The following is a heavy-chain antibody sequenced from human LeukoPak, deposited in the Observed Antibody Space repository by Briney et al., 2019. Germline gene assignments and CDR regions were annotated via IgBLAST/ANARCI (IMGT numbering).Heavy chain of an antibody. CDR1: RFTFSNYS. CDR3: ARGSSSGFDAFNV. CDR2: ISSSSSYI. J-gene: IGHJ3*01. Sequence: PGGSLRLSCAASRFTFSNYSMSWVRQAPGKGLEWVSSISSSSSYIHYAASVKGRFTISRDNAKNSLFLQMNSLRAEDTAVYSCARGSSSGFDAFNVWGQGTVVTVSS. D-gene: IGHD6-19*01. V-gene: IGHV3-21*01.